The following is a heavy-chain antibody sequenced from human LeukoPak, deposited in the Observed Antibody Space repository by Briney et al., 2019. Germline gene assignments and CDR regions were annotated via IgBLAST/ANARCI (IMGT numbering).Heavy chain of an antibody. CDR3: ARDGSYYYDSSGEFDY. D-gene: IGHD3-22*01. J-gene: IGHJ4*02. Sequence: ASVKVSCKASGYTFTSYGISWVRQAPGQGLEWMGWIKTNTGNPTYAQGFTGRFVFSLDTSVSTAYLQISSLKAEDTAVYYCARDGSYYYDSSGEFDYWGQGTLVTVPS. V-gene: IGHV7-4-1*02. CDR1: GYTFTSYG. CDR2: IKTNTGNP.